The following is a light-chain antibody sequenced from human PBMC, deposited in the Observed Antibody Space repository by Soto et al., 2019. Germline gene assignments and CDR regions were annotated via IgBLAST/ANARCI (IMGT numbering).Light chain of an antibody. J-gene: IGKJ1*01. CDR1: QSVATN. CDR2: DAS. Sequence: EIVMTQSLATLSVSPGERATLSSRASQSVATNLAWYQQKPGQAPGLLIFDASTRATGVPGRFSGSGSGTEFTLTISSLQSEDSAVYYCQQYNNWPRTFGQGTKVEIK. CDR3: QQYNNWPRT. V-gene: IGKV3-15*01.